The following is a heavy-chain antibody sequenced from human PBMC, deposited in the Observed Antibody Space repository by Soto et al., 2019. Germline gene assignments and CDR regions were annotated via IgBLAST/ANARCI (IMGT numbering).Heavy chain of an antibody. CDR1: GYTLTELS. V-gene: IGHV1-24*01. J-gene: IGHJ4*02. CDR3: VYDSSGYYYNYFDY. D-gene: IGHD3-22*01. CDR2: FDPEDGET. Sequence: ASVKVSCKVSGYTLTELSMHWVRQAPGKGLEWMGGFDPEDGETIYAQKFQGRVTMTEDTSTDTAYMELSSLRSEDTAVYYCVYDSSGYYYNYFDYWGQGTLVTV.